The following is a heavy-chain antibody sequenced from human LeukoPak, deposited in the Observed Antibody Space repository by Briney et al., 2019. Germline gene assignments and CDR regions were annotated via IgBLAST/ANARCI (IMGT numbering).Heavy chain of an antibody. V-gene: IGHV3-53*01. D-gene: IGHD5-12*01. CDR1: GFTVSNNY. Sequence: GGSLRLSCAASGFTVSNNYMNWVRQAPGKGLEWVSVLYSGGGTYYADSVKGRFTISSDNSKNTLYLQMNNLRAEDTAVYYCARDGDGGYDSFDYWGQGTLVTVSS. CDR2: LYSGGGT. J-gene: IGHJ4*02. CDR3: ARDGDGGYDSFDY.